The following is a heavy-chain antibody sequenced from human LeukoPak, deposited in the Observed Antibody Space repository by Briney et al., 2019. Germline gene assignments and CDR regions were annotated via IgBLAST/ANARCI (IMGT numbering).Heavy chain of an antibody. Sequence: GASLMISCEASGSSFASYWISWGREMPGEVLEWLGRIGDGDYHTNYSPSFQGHVTISGDKSISTAYLQWSSLKASDTAMYYCARQYHYDSSSYPYAFEIWGPGTLVTVSS. CDR1: GSSFASYW. CDR3: ARQYHYDSSSYPYAFEI. D-gene: IGHD3-22*01. CDR2: IGDGDYHT. J-gene: IGHJ3*02. V-gene: IGHV5-10-1*01.